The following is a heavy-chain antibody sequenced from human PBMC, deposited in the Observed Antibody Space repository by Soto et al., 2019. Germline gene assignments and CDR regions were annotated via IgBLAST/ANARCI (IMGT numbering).Heavy chain of an antibody. CDR3: ARDEAGTTFDY. J-gene: IGHJ4*02. CDR2: MNPNSGNT. D-gene: IGHD1-1*01. V-gene: IGHV1-8*02. CDR1: GYIFTSYY. Sequence: GASVKVSCKASGYIFTSYYINWVRQATGQGLEWMGWMNPNSGNTGYAQKFQGRVTMTRNTSISTAYMELSSLRSEDTAVYYCARDEAGTTFDYWGQGTLVTVSS.